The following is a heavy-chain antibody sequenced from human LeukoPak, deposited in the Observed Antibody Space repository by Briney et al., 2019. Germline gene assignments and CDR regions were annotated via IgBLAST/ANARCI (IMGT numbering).Heavy chain of an antibody. CDR3: AREGLEWLLYGGYFDY. CDR1: GFTFSGSA. CDR2: IRSKANSYAT. D-gene: IGHD3-3*01. V-gene: IGHV3-73*01. Sequence: GGSLRLSCAASGFTFSGSAMHWVRQASGKGLEWVGRIRSKANSYATAYAASVKGRFTISRDDSKNTAYLQMNSLRAEDTAVYYCAREGLEWLLYGGYFDYWGQGTLVTVSS. J-gene: IGHJ4*02.